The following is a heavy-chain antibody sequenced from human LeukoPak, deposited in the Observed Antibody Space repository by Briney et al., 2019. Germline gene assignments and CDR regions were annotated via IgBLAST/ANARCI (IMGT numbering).Heavy chain of an antibody. D-gene: IGHD4-11*01. CDR2: IWSDGSDK. J-gene: IGHJ1*01. V-gene: IGHV3-33*06. Sequence: PGGSLRLSYAASGFTFSHYGMHWVRQTPGAGLEWVAVIWSDGSDKYYAKSVKGRFTISRDNSKNSLFLRMNSLRAEDTAVYYCAKDAQRGFDYSNSLQNWGQGILVTVSS. CDR3: AKDAQRGFDYSNSLQN. CDR1: GFTFSHYG.